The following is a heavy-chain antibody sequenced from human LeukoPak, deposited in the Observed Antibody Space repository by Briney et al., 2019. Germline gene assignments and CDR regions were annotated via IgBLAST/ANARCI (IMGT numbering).Heavy chain of an antibody. CDR3: ARGSTIAALEFDP. V-gene: IGHV1-2*04. CDR2: INPNSGGT. Sequence: ASVKVSCKASGYTFTSNYIHWVRQAPGQGLEWMGWINPNSGGTNYAQKFQGWVTMTRDTSISTAYMELSRLRSDDTAVYYCARGSTIAALEFDPWGQGTLVTVSS. D-gene: IGHD6-6*01. CDR1: GYTFTSNY. J-gene: IGHJ5*02.